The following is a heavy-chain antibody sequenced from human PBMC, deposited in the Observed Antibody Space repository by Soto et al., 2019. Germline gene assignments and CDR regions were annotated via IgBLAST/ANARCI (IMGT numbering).Heavy chain of an antibody. CDR1: GFTFSSYA. V-gene: IGHV3-23*01. J-gene: IGHJ4*02. D-gene: IGHD2-2*01. CDR3: APPAGGIVPAAMDY. Sequence: GGSLRLSCAASGFTFSSYAMSWVRQAPGKGLEWVSAISGSGGSTYYADSVKGRFTISRDNSKNTLYLQMNSLRAEDPALFSGAPPAGGIVPAAMDYWGQGTLVTVSS. CDR2: ISGSGGST.